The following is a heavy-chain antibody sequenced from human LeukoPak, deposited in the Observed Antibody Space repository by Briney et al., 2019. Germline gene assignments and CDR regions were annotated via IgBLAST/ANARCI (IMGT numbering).Heavy chain of an antibody. Sequence: GGSLRLSCAASGFTSSSYAMSWVRQAPGKGLEWVSAISGSGGSTYYADSVKGRFTISRDNSKNTLYLQMNSLRAEDTAVYYCAKVIQLWYQFDYWGQGTLVTVSS. D-gene: IGHD5-18*01. J-gene: IGHJ4*02. V-gene: IGHV3-23*01. CDR3: AKVIQLWYQFDY. CDR2: ISGSGGST. CDR1: GFTSSSYA.